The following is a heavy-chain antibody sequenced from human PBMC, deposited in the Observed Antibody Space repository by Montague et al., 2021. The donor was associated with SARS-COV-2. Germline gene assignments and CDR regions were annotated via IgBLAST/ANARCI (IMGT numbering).Heavy chain of an antibody. CDR3: AGEEYYYDSSGYSRYYYYGMDV. Sequence: SQTLSLTCTVSGGSISSSSYYWGWIRQPPGKGLEWIGSIYYSGSTYYNPSLKSRVTISVDTSKNQFSLKLSSVTAADTAVYYCAGEEYYYDSSGYSRYYYYGMDVWGQGTTVTVSS. CDR1: GGSISSSSYY. J-gene: IGHJ6*02. D-gene: IGHD3-22*01. V-gene: IGHV4-39*02. CDR2: IYYSGST.